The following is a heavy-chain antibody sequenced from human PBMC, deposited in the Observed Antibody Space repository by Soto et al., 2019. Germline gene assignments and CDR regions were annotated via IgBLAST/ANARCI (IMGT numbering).Heavy chain of an antibody. CDR2: VKSKTDGGTI. V-gene: IGHV3-15*01. J-gene: IGHJ4*02. CDR1: GFTFSNAW. CDR3: IGTYSGSSMRFDY. D-gene: IGHD5-12*01. Sequence: EVQLVESGGGLVKPGGSLRLSCAASGFTFSNAWMTWVRQAPGKGLEWVGRVKSKTDGGTIDYAAPVKDRFTISRDDSKNTFCLQMTSLKTEETAVYYCIGTYSGSSMRFDYWGQGTLVTVSS.